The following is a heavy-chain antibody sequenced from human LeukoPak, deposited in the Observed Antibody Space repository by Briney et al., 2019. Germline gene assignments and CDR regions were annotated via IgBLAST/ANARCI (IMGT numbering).Heavy chain of an antibody. CDR3: ARQATEYVGGFWFDP. J-gene: IGHJ5*02. Sequence: SETLSLTCTVSGASISSSSYYWGWIRQTPGRGLEWIASLDSDENTYYNAALKGRVTISVDMSLYHFSLRLSSVTAADSGVYYCARQATEYVGGFWFDPWGQGTLVAVSS. D-gene: IGHD3-16*01. CDR1: GASISSSSYY. V-gene: IGHV4-39*01. CDR2: LDSDENT.